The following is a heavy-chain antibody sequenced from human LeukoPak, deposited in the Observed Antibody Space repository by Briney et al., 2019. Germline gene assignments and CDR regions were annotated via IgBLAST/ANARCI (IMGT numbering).Heavy chain of an antibody. CDR2: IIPIFGTA. D-gene: IGHD3-22*01. J-gene: IGHJ5*02. Sequence: SVKVSCKASGGTFSSYAISWVRQAPGQGLEWMGGIIPIFGTANYAQKFQGRVTITTDESTSTAYMELSSLRSEDTAVYYCARDRLGDSSGYYPRWFDPWGQGTLVSVSS. V-gene: IGHV1-69*05. CDR3: ARDRLGDSSGYYPRWFDP. CDR1: GGTFSSYA.